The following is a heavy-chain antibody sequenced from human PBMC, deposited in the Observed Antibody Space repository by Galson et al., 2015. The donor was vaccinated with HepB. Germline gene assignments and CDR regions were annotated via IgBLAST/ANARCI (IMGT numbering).Heavy chain of an antibody. Sequence: SLRLSCAASGFTFSNYGMSWVRQAPGKGLECVAAISRAGDTSDYAESVKGRFTVSRDSSKSTLYLQMNGLRAEDTARYYCVRGTTAPDDWAQGTLVTVSS. J-gene: IGHJ1*01. D-gene: IGHD2/OR15-2a*01. V-gene: IGHV3-23*01. CDR2: ISRAGDTS. CDR3: VRGTTAPDD. CDR1: GFTFSNYG.